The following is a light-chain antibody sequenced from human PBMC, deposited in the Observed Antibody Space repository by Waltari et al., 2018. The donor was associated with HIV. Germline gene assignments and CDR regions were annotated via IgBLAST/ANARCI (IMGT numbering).Light chain of an antibody. CDR2: DVS. Sequence: QSALTQPASVSVSPGQPITISCTGTSRDVGGYNYVSWYQQYAGKAPKLMIYDVSNRPSGVSNRFSGSKSGNTASLTISGLQAEDEADYYCSSYTSSSTLVFGGGTKLTVL. CDR3: SSYTSSSTLV. CDR1: SRDVGGYNY. V-gene: IGLV2-14*01. J-gene: IGLJ2*01.